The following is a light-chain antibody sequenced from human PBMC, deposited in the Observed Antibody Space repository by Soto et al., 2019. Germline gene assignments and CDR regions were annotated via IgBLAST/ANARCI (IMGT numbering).Light chain of an antibody. Sequence: DIQMTQSPSTLSASVGDRVAITCRASQSISAWLAWYQQKPGKAPRLLIYKASTLEIGVPSRFSGSGSGTEFTLTISSLQPEDFATYYCQQLTSYFPLTFGGGTKVDIK. CDR3: QQLTSYFPLT. CDR1: QSISAW. CDR2: KAS. J-gene: IGKJ4*01. V-gene: IGKV1-5*03.